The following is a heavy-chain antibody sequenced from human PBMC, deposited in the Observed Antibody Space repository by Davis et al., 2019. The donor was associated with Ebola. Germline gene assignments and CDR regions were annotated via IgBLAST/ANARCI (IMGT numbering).Heavy chain of an antibody. Sequence: GESLKISCAASGFSFSTYSMNWVRQPPGTAPECLSYIISRSSTIYYADSVKGRFTISIDNAKNSLYLQMNSLRDEDKAVYYCARGDGSGSYLAYWGQGTLVTVSS. D-gene: IGHD3-10*01. J-gene: IGHJ4*02. V-gene: IGHV3-48*02. CDR1: GFSFSTYS. CDR3: ARGDGSGSYLAY. CDR2: IISRSSTI.